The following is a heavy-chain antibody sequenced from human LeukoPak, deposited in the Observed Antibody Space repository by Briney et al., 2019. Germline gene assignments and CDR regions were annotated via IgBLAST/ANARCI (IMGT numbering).Heavy chain of an antibody. V-gene: IGHV3-30*02. J-gene: IGHJ5*02. CDR2: IWSDGSYK. CDR1: GFTFSSYG. CDR3: AKGDHDYGDLNWFDP. Sequence: PGGSLRLSCAASGFTFSSYGFHWVRQAPGKGLEWVAVIWSDGSYKYYADSVKGRFTISRDDSKNTLYLQMNSLRAEDTAVYYCAKGDHDYGDLNWFDPWGQGTLVTVSS. D-gene: IGHD4-17*01.